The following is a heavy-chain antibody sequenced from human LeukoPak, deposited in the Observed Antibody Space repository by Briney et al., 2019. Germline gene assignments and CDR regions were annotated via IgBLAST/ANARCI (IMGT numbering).Heavy chain of an antibody. J-gene: IGHJ4*02. Sequence: ASVKVSCKASGGTFTSYAISWVRQAPGQGLEWMGGIIPFFGTANYAQKFQGRVTITADKSTSTAYMELSSLRSEDTAVFYCARELTSSGYDYWGQGSLVTVSS. CDR3: ARELTSSGYDY. CDR1: GGTFTSYA. D-gene: IGHD6-19*01. V-gene: IGHV1-69*06. CDR2: IIPFFGTA.